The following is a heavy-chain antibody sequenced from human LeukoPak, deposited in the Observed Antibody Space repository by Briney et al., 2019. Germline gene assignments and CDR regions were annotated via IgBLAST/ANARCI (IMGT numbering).Heavy chain of an antibody. CDR3: TTTMVRGVIQGLFDY. V-gene: IGHV3-15*01. D-gene: IGHD3-10*01. CDR1: GFTFSNAW. Sequence: GGSLRLSCAASGFTFSNAWMSWVRQAPGKGREWVGRIKSKTDGGTTDYAAPVKGRFTISRDDSKNTLYLQMNSLKTEDTAVYYCTTTMVRGVIQGLFDYWGQGTLVTVSS. CDR2: IKSKTDGGTT. J-gene: IGHJ4*02.